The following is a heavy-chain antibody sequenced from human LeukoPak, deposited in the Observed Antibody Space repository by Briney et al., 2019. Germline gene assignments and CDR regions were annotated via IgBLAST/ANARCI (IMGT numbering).Heavy chain of an antibody. D-gene: IGHD6-19*01. CDR2: INHSGST. V-gene: IGHV4-39*07. CDR3: ARVLEGSSGQHWYFDL. Sequence: PSETLSLTCTLSGGSISSSDYYWGWIRQPPGKGLEWIGEINHSGSTNYNPSLKSRVTISVDTSKNQFSLRLSSVTAADTAVYYCARVLEGSSGQHWYFDLWGRGTLVTVSS. J-gene: IGHJ2*01. CDR1: GGSISSSDYY.